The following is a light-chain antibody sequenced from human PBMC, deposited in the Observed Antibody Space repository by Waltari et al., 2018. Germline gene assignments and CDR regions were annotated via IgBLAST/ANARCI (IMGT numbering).Light chain of an antibody. CDR1: QNINSW. CDR2: KAS. J-gene: IGKJ1*01. V-gene: IGKV1-5*03. Sequence: DIQMTQSPSTLSASVGDRVTITCRASQNINSWLAWYQQKPGKAPKLLIYKASSLESGVPLRFSGGGSGTEFTLTISSLQPDDFATYYCQQYNYYSTFGQGTKVEIK. CDR3: QQYNYYST.